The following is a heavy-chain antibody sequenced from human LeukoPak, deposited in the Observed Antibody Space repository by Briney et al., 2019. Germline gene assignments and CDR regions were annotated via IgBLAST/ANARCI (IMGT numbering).Heavy chain of an antibody. V-gene: IGHV1-2*02. D-gene: IGHD2-2*02. CDR3: ARFQIVVVPAAINWFDP. CDR2: VNPNSGGT. CDR1: GYTFTGYY. J-gene: IGHJ5*02. Sequence: ASVKASCKASGYTFTGYYMHWVRQAPGQGLEWMGWVNPNSGGTNYAQKFQGRVTMTRDTSISTAYMELSRLRSDDTAVYYCARFQIVVVPAAINWFDPWGQGTLVTVSS.